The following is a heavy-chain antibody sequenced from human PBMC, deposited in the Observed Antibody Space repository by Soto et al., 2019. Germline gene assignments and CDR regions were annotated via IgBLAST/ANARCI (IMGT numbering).Heavy chain of an antibody. J-gene: IGHJ4*02. CDR2: INADTGNT. CDR1: GYTFTSFA. CDR3: AREVVSGYDLGY. Sequence: QVQLVQSGAEVKKPGASVTVSCKASGYTFTSFAIHWVRQAPGQRPEWMGWINADTGNTKYSQRCQGRVTFARDTSANTAYMQVSRVRSEDTAVYFCAREVVSGYDLGYWGQGTLVTVSS. V-gene: IGHV1-3*01. D-gene: IGHD5-12*01.